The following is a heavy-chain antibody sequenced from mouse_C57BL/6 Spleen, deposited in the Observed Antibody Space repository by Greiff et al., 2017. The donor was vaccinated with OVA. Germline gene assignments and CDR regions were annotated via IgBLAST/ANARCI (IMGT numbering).Heavy chain of an antibody. CDR1: GYTFTDYY. J-gene: IGHJ2*01. CDR2: INPNNGGT. Sequence: VQLQQSGPELVKPGASVKISCKASGYTFTDYYMNWVKQSHGKSLEWIGDINPNNGGTSYNQKFKGKATLTVDKSSSTAYMELRSLTSEDSAVYYCARWVFSFDYWGQGTTLTVSS. CDR3: ARWVFSFDY. V-gene: IGHV1-26*01.